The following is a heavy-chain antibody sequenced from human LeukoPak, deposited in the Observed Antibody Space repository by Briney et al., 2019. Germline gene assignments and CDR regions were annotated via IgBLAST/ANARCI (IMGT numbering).Heavy chain of an antibody. CDR3: ARETCSSTSCYLGY. D-gene: IGHD2-2*01. CDR2: ISAYNGNT. Sequence: GASVKVSCKASGYTFTSYGISWVRQAPGQGLEWMGWISAYNGNTNYAQKLQGRVTMTTDTSTSTAYMELRSLRSEDTAVYYCARETCSSTSCYLGYWGQGTLVTVSS. J-gene: IGHJ4*02. CDR1: GYTFTSYG. V-gene: IGHV1-18*01.